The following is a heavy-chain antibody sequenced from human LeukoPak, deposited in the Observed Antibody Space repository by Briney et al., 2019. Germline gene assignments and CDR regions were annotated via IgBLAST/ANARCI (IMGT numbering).Heavy chain of an antibody. V-gene: IGHV3-23*01. CDR2: MSGSGDTT. D-gene: IGHD4-23*01. CDR1: GFTFSSCS. J-gene: IGHJ4*02. CDR3: ARKPRNGGNPYFHY. Sequence: SGGSLRLSCAASGFTFSSCSMSWVRQAPGKGLEWVSGMSGSGDTTYYADSVKGRFTISRDNSENTLYLQMNSLRVEDTAVYYCARKPRNGGNPYFHYCGQGTLVTVSS.